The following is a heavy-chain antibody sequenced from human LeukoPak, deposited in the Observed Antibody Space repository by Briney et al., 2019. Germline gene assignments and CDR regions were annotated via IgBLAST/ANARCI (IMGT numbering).Heavy chain of an antibody. CDR3: ARDYYDSSGYYKDDY. CDR1: GFTVSSNY. J-gene: IGHJ4*02. V-gene: IGHV3-66*01. CDR2: IYSGGST. Sequence: GGSLRLSCAASGFTVSSNYMSWVRQAPGKGLEWVSVIYSGGSTYYADSVKGRFTISRDNSKNTLYLQMNSLRAEDTAVYYCARDYYDSSGYYKDDYWGQGTLVTVSS. D-gene: IGHD3-22*01.